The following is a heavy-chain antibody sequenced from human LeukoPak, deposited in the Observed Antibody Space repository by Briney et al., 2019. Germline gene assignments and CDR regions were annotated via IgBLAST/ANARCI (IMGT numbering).Heavy chain of an antibody. D-gene: IGHD1-7*01. J-gene: IGHJ3*02. V-gene: IGHV4-34*01. CDR3: ARHDITGTTGGAFDI. CDR2: INHSGST. CDR1: GGSFSGYY. Sequence: SETLSLTCAVYGGSFSGYYWSWIRQPPGKGLEWIGEINHSGSTNYNPSLKSRVTISVDTSKNQFSLKLSSVTAADTAVYYCARHDITGTTGGAFDIWGQGTMVTVSS.